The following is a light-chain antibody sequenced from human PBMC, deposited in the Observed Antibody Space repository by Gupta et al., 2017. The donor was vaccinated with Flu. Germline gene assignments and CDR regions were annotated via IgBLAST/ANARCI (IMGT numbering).Light chain of an antibody. CDR3: SSDASNNNWV. Sequence: SVTISCTGTSSDVGGYKYVSWYHQHPANPPNLLVYEVSRRPAVVPGRFSCSKAVNTASLTVSAHPAEDAGDYYCSSDASNNNWVFGGGTKLTVL. CDR1: SSDVGGYKY. J-gene: IGLJ3*02. V-gene: IGLV2-8*01. CDR2: EVS.